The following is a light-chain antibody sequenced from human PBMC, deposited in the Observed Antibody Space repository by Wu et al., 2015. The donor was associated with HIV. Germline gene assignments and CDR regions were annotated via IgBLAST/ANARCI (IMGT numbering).Light chain of an antibody. Sequence: DIQMTQSPSSLSASVGDRVTISCRASQSISIYLNWYQQKPGKAPKLLIYAASSLQSGVPSRFSGSGSGTEFTLTLSSLQPEDFATYYCQQSYRTSYSFGQGTKLEIK. J-gene: IGKJ2*03. CDR1: QSISIY. V-gene: IGKV1-39*01. CDR2: AAS. CDR3: QQSYRTSYS.